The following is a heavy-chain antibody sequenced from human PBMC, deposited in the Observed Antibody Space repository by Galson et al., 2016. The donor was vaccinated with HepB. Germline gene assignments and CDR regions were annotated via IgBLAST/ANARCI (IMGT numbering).Heavy chain of an antibody. V-gene: IGHV3-33*01. Sequence: SLRLSCAASGFTFRSYGMHWVRQAPGKGLEWVAVIWYDGINKSYADSLRGRFTISRDDSKSTLYLQISSPRAEDTAVYYCARGRYCSSTNCYSYFDYWGQGTLVTVSS. CDR2: IWYDGINK. CDR3: ARGRYCSSTNCYSYFDY. CDR1: GFTFRSYG. D-gene: IGHD2-2*02. J-gene: IGHJ4*02.